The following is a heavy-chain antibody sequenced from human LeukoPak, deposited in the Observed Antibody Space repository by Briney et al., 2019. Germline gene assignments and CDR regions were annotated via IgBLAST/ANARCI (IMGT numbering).Heavy chain of an antibody. CDR3: AKDRTVTTGPYYYYYYGMDV. D-gene: IGHD4-17*01. J-gene: IGHJ6*02. CDR2: ISYDGSNK. CDR1: GFTFSSYG. V-gene: IGHV3-30*18. Sequence: GGSLRLSCAASGFTFSSYGMHWVRQAPGKGLEWVAVISYDGSNKYYADSVKGRFTISRVNSKNTLYLQMNSLRAEDTAVYYCAKDRTVTTGPYYYYYYGMDVWGQGTTVTVSS.